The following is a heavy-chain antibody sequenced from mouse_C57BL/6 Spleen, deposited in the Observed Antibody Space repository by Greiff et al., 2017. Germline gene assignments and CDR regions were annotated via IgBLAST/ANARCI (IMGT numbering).Heavy chain of an antibody. CDR2: IYPGNGDT. CDR3: ATSYYGSSYYYAMDY. J-gene: IGHJ4*01. D-gene: IGHD1-1*01. V-gene: IGHV1-12*01. Sequence: QVQLQQSGAELVRPGASVKMSCKASGYTFNSYNMHWVKQTPRKGLEWIGAIYPGNGDTSYNQKFKGKATLTVDKSSSTAYMQLSSLTSEDSAVYFCATSYYGSSYYYAMDYWGQGTSVTVSS. CDR1: GYTFNSYN.